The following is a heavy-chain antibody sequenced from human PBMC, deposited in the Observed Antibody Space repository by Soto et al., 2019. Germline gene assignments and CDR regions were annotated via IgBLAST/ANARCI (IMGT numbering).Heavy chain of an antibody. D-gene: IGHD2-2*01. Sequence: GGSLRLSCAASSFTFSNAWMNWVRQAPGKGLEWVGRIKSKTDGGTTDYAAPVKGRFTISRDDSKNTLYLQMNSLKTEDTAVYYCTTGRRYCSSTSCVYFDYWGQGTLVTVSS. CDR1: SFTFSNAW. V-gene: IGHV3-15*07. CDR3: TTGRRYCSSTSCVYFDY. J-gene: IGHJ4*02. CDR2: IKSKTDGGTT.